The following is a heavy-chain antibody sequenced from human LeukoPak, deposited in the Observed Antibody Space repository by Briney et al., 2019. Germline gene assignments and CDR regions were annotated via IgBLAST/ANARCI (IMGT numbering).Heavy chain of an antibody. J-gene: IGHJ6*02. Sequence: GASVTVSCTVSGYTLTELSMHWVRQAPGKGLEWMGGFDPEDGEAIYAQKFQGRVTMTEDTSTDTAYMELSSLRSEDTAVYYCASPGSHTAMVYYGMDVWGQGTTVTVSS. CDR1: GYTLTELS. V-gene: IGHV1-24*01. D-gene: IGHD5-18*01. CDR3: ASPGSHTAMVYYGMDV. CDR2: FDPEDGEA.